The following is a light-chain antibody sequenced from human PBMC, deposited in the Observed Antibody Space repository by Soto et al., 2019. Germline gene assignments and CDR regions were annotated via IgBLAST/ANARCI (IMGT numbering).Light chain of an antibody. V-gene: IGLV4-69*01. Sequence: QPVLTQSPAASASLGASVKLTCTLSSGHSSYAIAWYQQQTEMGPRYLMKLNSDGSHSKGDGVPDRFSGSSSVAERYLSISILHSEDEADYYCQTWGTGIRVIFGGGTKLTVL. CDR3: QTWGTGIRVI. CDR1: SGHSSYA. CDR2: LNSDGSH. J-gene: IGLJ2*01.